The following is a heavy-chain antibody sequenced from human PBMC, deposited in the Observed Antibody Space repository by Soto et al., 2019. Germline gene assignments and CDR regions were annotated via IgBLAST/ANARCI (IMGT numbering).Heavy chain of an antibody. D-gene: IGHD6-19*01. Sequence: PGGSLRLSFAASGFIFDTFDMSWFRQAPGKGLEWVSAIIGHNGRTYYADSVMGRFTISKDNSNKTLYLQMNSLRVEDTDIYYCPKGAWLDDFWGQGVPVTVSS. J-gene: IGHJ4*02. CDR3: PKGAWLDDF. V-gene: IGHV3-23*01. CDR1: GFIFDTFD. CDR2: IIGHNGRT.